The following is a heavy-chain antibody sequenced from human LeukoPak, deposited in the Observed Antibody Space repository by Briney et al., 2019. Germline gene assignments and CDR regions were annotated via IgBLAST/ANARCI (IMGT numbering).Heavy chain of an antibody. J-gene: IGHJ4*02. D-gene: IGHD1-1*01. CDR3: ARVAKERVGGVYYFDY. CDR1: GFTFSDYD. Sequence: PGGSLRLSCAASGFTFSDYDIHWVRQATGKGLEWVSAIGTAGDTYYTGSVKGRFTISRENAKNSLYLQMNSLRAGDTAAYYCARVAKERVGGVYYFDYWGQGTLVTVSS. CDR2: IGTAGDT. V-gene: IGHV3-13*01.